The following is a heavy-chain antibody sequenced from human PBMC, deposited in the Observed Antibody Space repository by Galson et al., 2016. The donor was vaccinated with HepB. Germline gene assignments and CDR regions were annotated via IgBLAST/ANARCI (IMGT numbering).Heavy chain of an antibody. V-gene: IGHV3-66*01. Sequence: SLRLSCAASGFSVSTNYMNWVRQAPGKGLEWVSVIYSAGSTYYADSVKGRFTISRDNSKNMLFLQMNSLRAEDTAVYYCARDGARWLQGSYYYAVVVWGQGTTVIVSS. D-gene: IGHD5-24*01. J-gene: IGHJ6*02. CDR2: IYSAGST. CDR3: ARDGARWLQGSYYYAVVV. CDR1: GFSVSTNY.